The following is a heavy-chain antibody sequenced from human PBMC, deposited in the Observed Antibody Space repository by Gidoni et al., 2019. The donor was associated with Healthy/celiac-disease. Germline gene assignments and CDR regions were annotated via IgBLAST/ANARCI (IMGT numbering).Heavy chain of an antibody. J-gene: IGHJ4*02. D-gene: IGHD6-19*01. Sequence: VQLVQSGAQVKKPGASVKVSCNASGYTFASYGISWARQAPGQGRGWKGWISAYNGNTNNAQKNQGRVTLTTDTSTSTAYMELRSLRSDDAAVYYCARDLVAGGEVYWGQGTLVTVSS. V-gene: IGHV1-18*01. CDR1: GYTFASYG. CDR2: ISAYNGNT. CDR3: ARDLVAGGEVY.